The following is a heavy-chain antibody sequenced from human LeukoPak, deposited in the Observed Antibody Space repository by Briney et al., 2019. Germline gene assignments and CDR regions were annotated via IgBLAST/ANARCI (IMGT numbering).Heavy chain of an antibody. Sequence: GGSLRLSCAASGFSFNDYVMNWVRQAPGKGLEWVSGIVWNGDPTGYADSVKGRFTVSRDNAKNSLYLQMNSLRVEDTALYYCARDRGIAAAGTVGNFDYWGQGALVTVSS. CDR3: ARDRGIAAAGTVGNFDY. J-gene: IGHJ4*02. D-gene: IGHD6-13*01. V-gene: IGHV3-20*04. CDR2: IVWNGDPT. CDR1: GFSFNDYV.